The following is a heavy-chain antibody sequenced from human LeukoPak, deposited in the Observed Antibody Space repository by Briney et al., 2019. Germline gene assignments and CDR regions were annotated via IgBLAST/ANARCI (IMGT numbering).Heavy chain of an antibody. J-gene: IGHJ5*02. CDR3: AKDWVGQQRPNWFDP. CDR1: GFTFDDYA. D-gene: IGHD6-13*01. V-gene: IGHV3-9*01. CDR2: ISWNSGSI. Sequence: PGRSLRLSCAASGFTFDDYAMHWVRQAPGKGLEWVSGISWNSGSIGYADSVKGRFTISRDNAKNSLYLQMNSLRAEDTAVYYCAKDWVGQQRPNWFDPWGQGTLVTVSS.